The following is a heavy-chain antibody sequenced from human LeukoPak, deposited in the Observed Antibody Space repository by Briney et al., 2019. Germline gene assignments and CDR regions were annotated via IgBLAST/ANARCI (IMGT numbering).Heavy chain of an antibody. J-gene: IGHJ5*02. CDR3: ARAPGIAVAGDNWFDP. CDR2: INPSGGST. Sequence: ASVKVSCKASGGTFSSYAISWVRQAPGQGLEWMGIINPSGGSTSYAQKFQGRVTMTRDMSTSTVYMELSSLRSEDTAVYYCARAPGIAVAGDNWFDPWGQGTLVTVSS. CDR1: GGTFSSYA. D-gene: IGHD6-19*01. V-gene: IGHV1-46*01.